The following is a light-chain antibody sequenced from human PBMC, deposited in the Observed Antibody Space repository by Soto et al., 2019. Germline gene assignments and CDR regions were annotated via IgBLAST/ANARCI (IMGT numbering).Light chain of an antibody. CDR3: SSYAGSNNSV. CDR2: EVS. Sequence: QSVLTQPPSATGSPGQSVTISCTGTSSDVGGYNYVSWYHQHPGKAPKLMIYEVSKRPSGVPDRFSGSKSGNTASLTVSGLQAEDEADYYSSSYAGSNNSVFGTG. J-gene: IGLJ1*01. V-gene: IGLV2-8*01. CDR1: SSDVGGYNY.